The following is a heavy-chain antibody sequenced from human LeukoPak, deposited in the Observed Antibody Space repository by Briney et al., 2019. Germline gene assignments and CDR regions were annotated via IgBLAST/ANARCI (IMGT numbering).Heavy chain of an antibody. V-gene: IGHV3-23*01. CDR2: ISGSGDST. Sequence: GGSLRLSCAASGFTFSSYAMHWVRQAPGKGLEWVSAISGSGDSTYSADSVKGRFTISRDNSKNTLYLQMNSLRVEDTAVYYCARYAWLDYWGQGTLVTVSS. D-gene: IGHD2-15*01. CDR3: ARYAWLDY. J-gene: IGHJ4*02. CDR1: GFTFSSYA.